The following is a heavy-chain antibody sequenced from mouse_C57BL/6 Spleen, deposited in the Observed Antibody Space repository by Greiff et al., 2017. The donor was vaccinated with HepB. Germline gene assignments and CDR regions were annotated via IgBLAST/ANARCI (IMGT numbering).Heavy chain of an antibody. J-gene: IGHJ4*01. D-gene: IGHD2-4*01. Sequence: VQLVESGAELVKPGASVKISCKASGYAFSSYWMNWVKQRPGKGLEWIGQIYPGDGDTNYNGKFKGKATLTADKSSSTAYMQLSSLTSEDSAVYFCARCPPLRLFYYAMDYWGQGTSVTVSS. CDR2: IYPGDGDT. V-gene: IGHV1-80*01. CDR1: GYAFSSYW. CDR3: ARCPPLRLFYYAMDY.